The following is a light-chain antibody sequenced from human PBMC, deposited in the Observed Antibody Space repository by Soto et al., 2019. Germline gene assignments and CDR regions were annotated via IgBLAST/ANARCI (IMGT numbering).Light chain of an antibody. CDR2: DAS. Sequence: EIVLAQSPATLCLSPGERATLSCRASQSVSNHLGWYQQKPGQAPRLLIYDASSRATGIPARFSGSGSGTEFTLTISSLQSEDFAVYYCQQYDNWPRTFGGGTKVDIK. J-gene: IGKJ4*01. CDR3: QQYDNWPRT. V-gene: IGKV3D-15*01. CDR1: QSVSNH.